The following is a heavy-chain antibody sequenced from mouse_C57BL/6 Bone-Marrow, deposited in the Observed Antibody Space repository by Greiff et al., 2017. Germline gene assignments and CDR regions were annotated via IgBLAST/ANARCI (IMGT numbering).Heavy chain of an antibody. Sequence: VQLKESGPELVKPGASVKISCKASGYSFTGYYMNWVKQSPEKSLEWIGEINPSTGGTTYNQKFKAKATLTVDKSSSTAYMQLNSLASEDSAVYYSAIITAVVASDYWGQGTTLTVAS. V-gene: IGHV1-42*01. CDR1: GYSFTGYY. CDR2: INPSTGGT. J-gene: IGHJ2*01. CDR3: AIITAVVASDY. D-gene: IGHD1-1*01.